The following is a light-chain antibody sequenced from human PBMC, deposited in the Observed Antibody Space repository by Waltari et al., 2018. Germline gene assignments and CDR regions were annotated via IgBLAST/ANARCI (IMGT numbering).Light chain of an antibody. CDR3: AAWDDSLSGVV. Sequence: QSVLTQPPSVSEAPRQRVTISCSGSSSNIGNNPVNWYQQLPGQAPKLLIYYDDLLPSGVSDRFSGSKSGTSASLAISGLQSEDEADYYCAAWDDSLSGVVLGGGTKLTVL. CDR2: YDD. V-gene: IGLV1-36*01. J-gene: IGLJ2*01. CDR1: SSNIGNNP.